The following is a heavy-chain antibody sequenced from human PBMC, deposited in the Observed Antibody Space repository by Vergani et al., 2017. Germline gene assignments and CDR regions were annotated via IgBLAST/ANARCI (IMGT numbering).Heavy chain of an antibody. Sequence: EVQLVESGGGLVQPGGSLRLSCAASGFTFSSYWMSWARQAPGKGLEWVANIKQDGSEKYYVDSVKGRFTISRDNAKNSLYLQMNSLRAEDTAVYYCAREDSSSSGAYYYYYGMDVWGQGTTVTVSS. CDR2: IKQDGSEK. V-gene: IGHV3-7*03. CDR3: AREDSSSSGAYYYYYGMDV. D-gene: IGHD6-6*01. CDR1: GFTFSSYW. J-gene: IGHJ6*02.